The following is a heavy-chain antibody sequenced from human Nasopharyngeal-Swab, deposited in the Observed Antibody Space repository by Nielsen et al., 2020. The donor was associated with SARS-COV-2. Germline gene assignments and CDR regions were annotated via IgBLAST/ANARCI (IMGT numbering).Heavy chain of an antibody. CDR1: GFTFSSYW. CDR3: AREPPLYDFWSGHFNGMDV. CDR2: IKQDGSEK. J-gene: IGHJ6*02. D-gene: IGHD3-3*01. Sequence: GESLKISCAASGFTFSSYWMSWVRQAPGKGLEWVANIKQDGSEKYYVDSVKGRFTISRDNAKNSLYLQMNSLRAEDTAVYYCAREPPLYDFWSGHFNGMDVWGQGTTVTVSS. V-gene: IGHV3-7*01.